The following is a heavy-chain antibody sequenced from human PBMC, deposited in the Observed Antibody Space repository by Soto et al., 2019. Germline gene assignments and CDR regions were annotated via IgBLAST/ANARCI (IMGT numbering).Heavy chain of an antibody. Sequence: PSETLSLTCTVSGGSMSSYYWSWIRQPPGKGLEWIGYIYYSGSTNYNPSLKSRVTISVDTSKNQFSLKLSSVTAADTAVYYCARACGGDCPFGYWGQGTLVTVSS. CDR3: ARACGGDCPFGY. J-gene: IGHJ4*02. CDR2: IYYSGST. CDR1: GGSMSSYY. D-gene: IGHD2-21*02. V-gene: IGHV4-59*01.